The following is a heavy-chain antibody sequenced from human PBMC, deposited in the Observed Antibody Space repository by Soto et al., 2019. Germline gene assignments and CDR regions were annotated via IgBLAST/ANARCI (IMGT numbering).Heavy chain of an antibody. Sequence: QPPGKGLEWIGSIYYSGTTFHNPSLKRRVSISVATSKNHFSLNLPSVPAADTAVYYCASQWTFFFQAEDGIRDVRSVSAFLLNRSSDL. J-gene: IGHJ2*01. D-gene: IGHD3-10*02. CDR2: IYYSGTT. CDR3: ASQWTFFFQAEDGIRDVRSVSAFLLNRSSDL. V-gene: IGHV4-39*02.